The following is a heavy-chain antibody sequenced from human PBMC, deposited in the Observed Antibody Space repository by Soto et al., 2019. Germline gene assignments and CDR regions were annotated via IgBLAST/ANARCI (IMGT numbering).Heavy chain of an antibody. V-gene: IGHV3-23*01. D-gene: IGHD1-26*01. CDR2: ISGSGSNT. CDR3: ARDPSHSYYTLFYYFDY. Sequence: GRSLRLSCQASGFNFRLYEMHWVRKAPGKGLEWVSAISGSGSNTYYADSVKGRFTISRDDSKSTLYLQMNSLRAEDTAVYYCARDPSHSYYTLFYYFDYWGQGTLVTVSS. CDR1: GFNFRLYE. J-gene: IGHJ4*02.